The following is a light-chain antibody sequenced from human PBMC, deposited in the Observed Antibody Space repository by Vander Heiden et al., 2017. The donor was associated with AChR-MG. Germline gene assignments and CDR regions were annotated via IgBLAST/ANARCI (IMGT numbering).Light chain of an antibody. V-gene: IGKV1-27*01. J-gene: IGKJ1*01. CDR2: DAS. CDR3: QKDNSAPWT. CDR1: RGIRNY. Sequence: DIQMTQSPASLSASVGDRVTITCRASRGIRNYLAWYQQIPGKAPKLLIYDASILESGVPSRFSGSGSGTEFTLTITSLQPEDVATYYCQKDNSAPWTFGQGTKVEIK.